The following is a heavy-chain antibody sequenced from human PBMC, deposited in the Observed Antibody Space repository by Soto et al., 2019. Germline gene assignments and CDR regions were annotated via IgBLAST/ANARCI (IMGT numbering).Heavy chain of an antibody. CDR2: ISSSSSYI. CDR1: GFTFSSYS. V-gene: IGHV3-21*01. Sequence: GGSLRLSCAASGFTFSSYSMNWVRQAPGKGLEWVSSISSSSSYIYYADSVKGRFTISRDNAKNSLYLQMNSLRAEDTAVYYCARDKRFYYYGMDVWGQGTTVTVSS. CDR3: ARDKRFYYYGMDV. J-gene: IGHJ6*02.